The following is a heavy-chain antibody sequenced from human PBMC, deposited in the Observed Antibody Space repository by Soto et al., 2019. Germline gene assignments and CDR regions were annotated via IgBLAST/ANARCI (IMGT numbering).Heavy chain of an antibody. D-gene: IGHD3-10*01. Sequence: EVQLVESGGGLVQPGGSLRLSCAASGFIFSDHWMSWVRQAPGKGLEWVANIKKDGTVKCYVDSVKGRFTISRDNAKNTLYLQLSSLRAEETAVYYFVREAHYSAPSGMDVWGQGTTVTVAS. J-gene: IGHJ6*02. CDR2: IKKDGTVK. CDR3: VREAHYSAPSGMDV. V-gene: IGHV3-7*04. CDR1: GFIFSDHW.